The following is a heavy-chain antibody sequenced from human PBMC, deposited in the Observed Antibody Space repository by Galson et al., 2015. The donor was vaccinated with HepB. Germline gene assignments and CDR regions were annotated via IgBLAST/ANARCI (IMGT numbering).Heavy chain of an antibody. Sequence: SVKVSCKASGYTFTGYYMHWVRQAPGQGLEWMGWINPNSGGTNYAQKFQGWVTMTRNTSISTAYMELCRLRSDDTAVYYCARFFPQNYYDSSGYDAFDIWGQGTMVTVSS. J-gene: IGHJ3*02. V-gene: IGHV1-2*04. CDR1: GYTFTGYY. CDR2: INPNSGGT. D-gene: IGHD3-22*01. CDR3: ARFFPQNYYDSSGYDAFDI.